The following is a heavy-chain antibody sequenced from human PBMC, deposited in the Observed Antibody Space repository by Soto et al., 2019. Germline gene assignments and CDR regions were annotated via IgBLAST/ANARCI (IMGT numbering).Heavy chain of an antibody. V-gene: IGHV1-69*06. J-gene: IGHJ5*02. D-gene: IGHD2-15*01. CDR2: IIPIFGTA. CDR3: ARVGLGYCSGGSCFEGWFDP. CDR1: GGTFSSYA. Sequence: ASVKVSCKASGGTFSSYAISWVRQAPGQGLEWMGGIIPIFGTANYAQKFQGRVTITADKSTSTAYMELSSLRSEDTAVYYCARVGLGYCSGGSCFEGWFDPWGQGTLVTVSS.